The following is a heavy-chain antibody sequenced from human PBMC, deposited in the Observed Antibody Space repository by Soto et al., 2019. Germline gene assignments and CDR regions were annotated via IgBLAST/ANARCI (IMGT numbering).Heavy chain of an antibody. CDR3: AKYMVRGVMVLYYYYMED. Sequence: PGGSLRLSCAASGFTFSSYAMSWVRQAPGKGLEWVSAISGSGGSTYYADSVKGRFTISRDNSKNTLYLQMNSLRAEDMAVYYCAKYMVRGVMVLYYYYMEDWGKGTTVTVSS. CDR1: GFTFSSYA. V-gene: IGHV3-23*01. J-gene: IGHJ6*03. D-gene: IGHD3-10*01. CDR2: ISGSGGST.